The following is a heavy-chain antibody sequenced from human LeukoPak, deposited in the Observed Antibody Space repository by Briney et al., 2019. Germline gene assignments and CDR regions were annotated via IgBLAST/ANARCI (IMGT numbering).Heavy chain of an antibody. D-gene: IGHD3-10*01. V-gene: IGHV3-30*18. Sequence: GGSLRLSCVASGFPFSSYWMTWVRQAPGKGLEWVAVISYDGSNKYYADSVKGRFTISRDNSKNTLYLQMNSLRAEDTAVYYCAKDERWFGELSKTHIDYWGQGTLVTVSS. J-gene: IGHJ4*02. CDR3: AKDERWFGELSKTHIDY. CDR2: ISYDGSNK. CDR1: GFPFSSYW.